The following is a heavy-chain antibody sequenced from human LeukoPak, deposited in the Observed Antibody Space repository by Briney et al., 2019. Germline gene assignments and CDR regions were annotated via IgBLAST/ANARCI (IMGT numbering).Heavy chain of an antibody. J-gene: IGHJ5*02. Sequence: SETLSLTCAVYGGSLINYYWSWMRQSPGKGLEWIGDIDHSGGTSYNPALRSRVTTSIDPSRNQFYLKINSVTASDTAVYYCAMVLWQSARPGPWDQGSLVTVSS. D-gene: IGHD2/OR15-2a*01. V-gene: IGHV4-34*01. CDR2: IDHSGGT. CDR3: AMVLWQSARPGP. CDR1: GGSLINYY.